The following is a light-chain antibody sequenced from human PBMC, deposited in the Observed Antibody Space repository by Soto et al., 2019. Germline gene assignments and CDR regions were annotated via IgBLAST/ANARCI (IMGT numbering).Light chain of an antibody. Sequence: QSALTQPPSASGSPGQSVTISCTGTSSDVGGYNFVSWYQQHPGKAPKLIIYEVNKRPLGVPDRFSASKSGNTASLTVSGLQAEDEADYYCSSYAGTNNRYVFGTGTKLTVL. CDR3: SSYAGTNNRYV. V-gene: IGLV2-8*01. J-gene: IGLJ1*01. CDR2: EVN. CDR1: SSDVGGYNF.